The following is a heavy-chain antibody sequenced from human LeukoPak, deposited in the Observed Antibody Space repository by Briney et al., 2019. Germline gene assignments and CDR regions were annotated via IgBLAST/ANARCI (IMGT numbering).Heavy chain of an antibody. V-gene: IGHV4-59*08. Sequence: SETLSLTCTVSGGSISSYYWSWLRQPPGKGLEWIGYIYYSGSTNYNPSLKSRVTISVDTSKNQFSLKLSSVTAADTAVYYCARSYFSVGAFDIWGQGTMVTVSS. CDR3: ARSYFSVGAFDI. J-gene: IGHJ3*02. CDR2: IYYSGST. D-gene: IGHD2/OR15-2a*01. CDR1: GGSISSYY.